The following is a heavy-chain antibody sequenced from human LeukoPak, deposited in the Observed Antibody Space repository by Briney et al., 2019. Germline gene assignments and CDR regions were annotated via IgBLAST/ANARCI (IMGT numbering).Heavy chain of an antibody. Sequence: GASVKVSCKASGGTFSSYAISWVRQAPGQGLEWMGGIIPIFGTANYAQKFQGRVTITADESTSTAYMELSSLRSEDTAAYYCARGTLAYCGGDCYRQDAFDYWGQGTLVTVSS. CDR2: IIPIFGTA. CDR3: ARGTLAYCGGDCYRQDAFDY. CDR1: GGTFSSYA. J-gene: IGHJ4*02. D-gene: IGHD2-21*02. V-gene: IGHV1-69*13.